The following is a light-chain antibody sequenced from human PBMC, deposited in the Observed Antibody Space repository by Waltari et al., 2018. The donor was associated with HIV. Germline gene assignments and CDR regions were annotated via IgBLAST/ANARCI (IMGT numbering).Light chain of an antibody. Sequence: PGQSITISCTGTSSDIGTYNYLSWYQQHPCKAPKLMIYDVSNRPSGVSNRFSGSKSGNTASLTISGLQAEDEADYYCSSYTSSSTPVVFGGGTKLTVL. CDR1: SSDIGTYNY. J-gene: IGLJ2*01. V-gene: IGLV2-14*04. CDR2: DVS. CDR3: SSYTSSSTPVV.